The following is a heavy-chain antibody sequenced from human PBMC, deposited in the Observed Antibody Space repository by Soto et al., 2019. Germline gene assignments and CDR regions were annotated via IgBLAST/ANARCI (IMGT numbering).Heavy chain of an antibody. Sequence: QVPLVQSGDEVKSAGASVKVSCKASGYTFTSYGISWVRQAPGQGLEWMGWISGYDAKTNYAQKLQGRVTMTTDTSTSTAYMELRSLRSDDTAVYYCARYDFWSGYYGITGWFDPWGQGTLVTVSS. CDR2: ISGYDAKT. D-gene: IGHD3-3*01. J-gene: IGHJ5*02. V-gene: IGHV1-18*01. CDR3: ARYDFWSGYYGITGWFDP. CDR1: GYTFTSYG.